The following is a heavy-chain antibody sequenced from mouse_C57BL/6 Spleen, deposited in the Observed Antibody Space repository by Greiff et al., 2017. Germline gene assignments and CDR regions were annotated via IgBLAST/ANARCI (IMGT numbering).Heavy chain of an antibody. CDR1: GYAFTNYL. CDR3: ARGGLYYDYDVSPSFAY. J-gene: IGHJ3*01. CDR2: INPGSGGT. D-gene: IGHD2-4*01. Sequence: QVQLKQSGAELVRPGTSVKVSCKASGYAFTNYLIEWVKQRPGQGLEWIGVINPGSGGTNYNEKFKGKATLTADKSSSTAYMQLSSLTSEDSAVYFCARGGLYYDYDVSPSFAYWGQGTLVTVSA. V-gene: IGHV1-54*01.